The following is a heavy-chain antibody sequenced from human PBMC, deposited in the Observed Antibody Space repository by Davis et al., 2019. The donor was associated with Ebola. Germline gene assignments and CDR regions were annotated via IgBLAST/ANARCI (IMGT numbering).Heavy chain of an antibody. J-gene: IGHJ6*02. CDR2: INYSGNT. CDR3: ARHPSMDV. Sequence: MPSETLSLTCTVSGDSISSGTYYWGWIRQPPGEGLEWIGSINYSGNTYYNPSLKSRVTVSVDTSKNQFSLKLSSVTAADTAVYYCARHPSMDVWGQGTTVTVSS. V-gene: IGHV4-39*01. CDR1: GDSISSGTYY.